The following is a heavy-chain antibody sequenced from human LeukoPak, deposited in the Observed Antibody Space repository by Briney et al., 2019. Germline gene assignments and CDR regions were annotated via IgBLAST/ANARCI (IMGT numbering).Heavy chain of an antibody. CDR3: AIAWDYDSSGYYFDY. V-gene: IGHV1-8*01. Sequence: ASVKVSCKASGYTFTGYDINWVRQATGQGLEWMGWMNPNSGNTAYAQKFQGRVSMTRDTSISTAYMELSRLRSDDTAVYYCAIAWDYDSSGYYFDYWGQGTLVTVSS. D-gene: IGHD3-22*01. CDR2: MNPNSGNT. CDR1: GYTFTGYD. J-gene: IGHJ4*02.